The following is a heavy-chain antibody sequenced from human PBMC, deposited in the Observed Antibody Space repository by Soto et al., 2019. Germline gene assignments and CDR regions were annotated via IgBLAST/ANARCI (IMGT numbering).Heavy chain of an antibody. V-gene: IGHV3-23*01. D-gene: IGHD2-2*01. Sequence: PGGSLRLSCAASGFTFSSYAMSWVRQAPGKGLEWVSAISGSGGSTYYADSVKGRFTISRDNSKNTLYLQINSLRAEDTAVYYCAKDGEVVVVVPAARLYYYYGMDVWGQGTTVTVSS. CDR2: ISGSGGST. J-gene: IGHJ6*02. CDR3: AKDGEVVVVVPAARLYYYYGMDV. CDR1: GFTFSSYA.